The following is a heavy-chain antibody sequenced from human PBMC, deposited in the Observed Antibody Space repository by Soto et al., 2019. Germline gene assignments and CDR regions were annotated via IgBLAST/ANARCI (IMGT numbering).Heavy chain of an antibody. V-gene: IGHV1-18*01. CDR1: GYTFTSYG. D-gene: IGHD2-15*01. CDR2: ISAYNGNT. CDR3: AREVEDIVVVVAATRWDY. J-gene: IGHJ4*02. Sequence: GASVKVSCKASGYTFTSYGISWVRQAPGQGLEWMGWISAYNGNTNYAQKLQGRVTMTTDTSTSTAYMELRSLRSDDTAVYYCAREVEDIVVVVAATRWDYWGQGTLVTVSS.